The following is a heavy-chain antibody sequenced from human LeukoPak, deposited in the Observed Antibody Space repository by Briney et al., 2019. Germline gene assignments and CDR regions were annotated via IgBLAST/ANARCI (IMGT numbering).Heavy chain of an antibody. J-gene: IGHJ4*02. CDR1: GFTFSSYA. Sequence: GGSLRLSCAASGFTFSSYAMTWVRQAPGKGLQWVSIIGGSGDSIYYADSVKGRFTISRDNSQNTLYLQMNSLSAEDTAVYYCARGADYLGATIGDWGQGTLVTVSS. CDR3: ARGADYLGATIGD. D-gene: IGHD5-12*01. V-gene: IGHV3-23*01. CDR2: IGGSGDSI.